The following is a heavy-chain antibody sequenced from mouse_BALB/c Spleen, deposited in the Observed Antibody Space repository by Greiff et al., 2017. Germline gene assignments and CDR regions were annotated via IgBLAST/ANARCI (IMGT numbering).Heavy chain of an antibody. V-gene: IGHV3-8*02. Sequence: EVKLMESGPSLVKPSQTLSLTCSVTGDSITSGYWNWIRKFPGNKLEYMGYISYSGSTYYNPSLKSRISITRDTSKNQYYLQLNSVTTEDTATYYCASPYYGYDGGFAYWGQGTLVTVSA. CDR2: ISYSGST. D-gene: IGHD2-9*01. CDR1: GDSITSGY. CDR3: ASPYYGYDGGFAY. J-gene: IGHJ3*01.